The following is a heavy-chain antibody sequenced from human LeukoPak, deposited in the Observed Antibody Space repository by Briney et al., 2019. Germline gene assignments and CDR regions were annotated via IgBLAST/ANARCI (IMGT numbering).Heavy chain of an antibody. V-gene: IGHV1-46*01. D-gene: IGHD3-3*01. CDR2: INPSGGST. CDR1: GYTFTSYY. J-gene: IGHJ6*02. CDR3: ARDLGLDFWSGYPRDYYYGMDV. Sequence: ASVKVSCKASGYTFTSYYMHWVRQAPGQGLEWMGIINPSGGSTSYAQKFQGRVTMTRDTSTSTVYMELSSLRSEDTAVYYCARDLGLDFWSGYPRDYYYGMDVWGQGTTVTVSS.